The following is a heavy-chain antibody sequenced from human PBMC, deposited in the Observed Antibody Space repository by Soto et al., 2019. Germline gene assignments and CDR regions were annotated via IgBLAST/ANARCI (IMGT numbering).Heavy chain of an antibody. CDR1: GFNFGNSA. CDR2: IWYDGSNT. V-gene: IGHV3-33*01. J-gene: IGHJ4*01. D-gene: IGHD5-12*01. CDR3: ARHMTRHGNSHGYVQF. Sequence: GSLRLSCEASGFNFGNSAMHWVRQAPGKGLEWVAVIWYDGSNTYYGDSVQGRFIISRDNSKNLMYLKMNSLRAEDTALYHCARHMTRHGNSHGYVQFGGLGT.